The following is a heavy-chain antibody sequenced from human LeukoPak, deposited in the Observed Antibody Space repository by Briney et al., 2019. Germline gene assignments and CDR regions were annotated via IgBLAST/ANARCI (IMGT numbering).Heavy chain of an antibody. CDR3: ARSGGYFAPFDS. J-gene: IGHJ4*02. CDR2: IKQDGSEK. CDR1: GFTFSTYW. V-gene: IGHV3-7*02. D-gene: IGHD3-10*01. Sequence: PGGSLRLPCAASGFTFSTYWMSWVRQAPGKGLEWVANIKQDGSEKYYADSVKTRFTISRDNSKNTLYLQMNSLRTEDTAVYYCARSGGYFAPFDSWGQGTLVTVSS.